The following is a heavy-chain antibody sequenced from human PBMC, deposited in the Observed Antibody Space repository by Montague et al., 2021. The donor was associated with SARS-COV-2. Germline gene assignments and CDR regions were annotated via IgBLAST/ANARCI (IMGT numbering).Heavy chain of an antibody. CDR3: AHRRPGSGSYYFDY. J-gene: IGHJ4*02. V-gene: IGHV2-5*02. CDR2: IYWDDDK. D-gene: IGHD3-10*01. CDR1: GFSFSTSGEG. Sequence: PALVKPTQTLTLTCTFSGFSFSTSGEGVGWIRQPPGKALEWLALIYWDDDKRYSPSLKSRLTITKDTSKNQVVLTMANMDPVDTATYYCAHRRPGSGSYYFDYWGQGTLVTVSS.